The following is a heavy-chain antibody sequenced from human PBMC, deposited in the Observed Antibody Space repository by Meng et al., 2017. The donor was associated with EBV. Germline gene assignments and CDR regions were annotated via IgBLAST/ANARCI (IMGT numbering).Heavy chain of an antibody. V-gene: IGHV1-69*06. CDR2: IIPIFGTA. D-gene: IGHD6-13*01. Sequence: GQLVRFWPEVNKHRSSVKVPLKASGGTFTIYAISWVRQAPGQGLEWMGGIIPIFGTANYAQKFQGRVTITADKSTSTAYMELSSLRSEDTAVYYCARAEIAAAGRLDYWGQGTLVTVSS. CDR1: GGTFTIYA. CDR3: ARAEIAAAGRLDY. J-gene: IGHJ4*02.